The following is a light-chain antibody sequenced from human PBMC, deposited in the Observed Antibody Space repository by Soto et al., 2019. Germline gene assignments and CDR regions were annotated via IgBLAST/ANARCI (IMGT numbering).Light chain of an antibody. CDR3: SSYTSSSTLYV. Sequence: QSVLTQPASVSGSPGQSITISCTGTSSDVGGYNYVSWYQQHPGKAPKLMIYDVSNRPSGVSNRFSGSKSGNTASLTISGLQAEDEADYYCSSYTSSSTLYVFGTGTKAHRP. CDR2: DVS. V-gene: IGLV2-14*01. J-gene: IGLJ1*01. CDR1: SSDVGGYNY.